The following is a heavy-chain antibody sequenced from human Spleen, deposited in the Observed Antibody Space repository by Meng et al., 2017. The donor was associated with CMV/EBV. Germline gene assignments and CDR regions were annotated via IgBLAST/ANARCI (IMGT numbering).Heavy chain of an antibody. J-gene: IGHJ6*03. V-gene: IGHV4-4*07. D-gene: IGHD6-25*01. CDR2: IYTSGST. CDR3: ARIAAVRYYYYYMDV. CDR1: GGSSSRST. Sequence: QPQVQVWDPGALTPSESLSLTSTVSGGSSSRSTGSWIRQPAGKGLEWIGRIYTSGSTNYNPSLKSRVTMPVDTSKNQLSLKLGSVTAADTAVYYCARIAAVRYYYYYMDVWGKGTTVTVSS.